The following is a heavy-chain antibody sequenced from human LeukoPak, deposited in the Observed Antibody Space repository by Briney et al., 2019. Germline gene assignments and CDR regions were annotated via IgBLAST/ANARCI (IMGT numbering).Heavy chain of an antibody. D-gene: IGHD4-17*01. V-gene: IGHV4-31*03. CDR3: ARESTVNGWFDP. J-gene: IGHJ5*02. CDR2: IYYSGST. Sequence: PSETLSLTCTVSGVSISSGGYYWSWIRQHPGKGLEWIGYIYYSGSTYYNPSLKSRVTISVDTSKNQFSLKLSSVTAADTAVYYCARESTVNGWFDPWGQGTLVTVSS. CDR1: GVSISSGGYY.